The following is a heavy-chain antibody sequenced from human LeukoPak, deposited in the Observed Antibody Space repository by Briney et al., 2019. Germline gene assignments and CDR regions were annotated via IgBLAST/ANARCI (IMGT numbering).Heavy chain of an antibody. J-gene: IGHJ5*02. CDR1: GGSISSYY. CDR2: IYYSGST. V-gene: IGHV4-59*01. D-gene: IGHD3-10*01. CDR3: ARDGVLLWFGELLRGTEWFDP. Sequence: PSETLSLTCTVSGGSISSYYWSWIRQPPGKGLEWIGYIYYSGSTNYNPSLKSRVTISVDTSKNQFSLKLSSVTAADTAVYYCARDGVLLWFGELLRGTEWFDPWGQGTLVTVSS.